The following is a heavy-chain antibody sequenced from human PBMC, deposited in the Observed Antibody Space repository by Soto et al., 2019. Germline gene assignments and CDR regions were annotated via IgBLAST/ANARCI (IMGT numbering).Heavy chain of an antibody. Sequence: SETLSLTCAVYGGSFSGYYWIWIRQPPGKGLEWIGEINHSGSTNYNPSLKSRVTISVDTSKNQFSLKLSSVTAADTAVYYCARNGRSSWLWGFDYWGQGTLVTVSS. CDR1: GGSFSGYY. CDR3: ARNGRSSWLWGFDY. J-gene: IGHJ4*02. CDR2: INHSGST. D-gene: IGHD6-13*01. V-gene: IGHV4-34*01.